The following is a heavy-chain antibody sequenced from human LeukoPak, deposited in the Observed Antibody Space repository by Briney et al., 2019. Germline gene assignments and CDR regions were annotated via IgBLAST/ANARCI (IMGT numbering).Heavy chain of an antibody. CDR3: ARHGSVSSGALV. V-gene: IGHV4-59*08. CDR1: GGSISIYY. Sequence: SETLSLTCTLSGGSISIYYWSWIRHPPGKGLEWIVYIFYSVSTNYNPSLKSRVTISVDTSKNQFSLKLSSVAAADMAVYYCARHGSVSSGALVWGQGTLVTVSS. D-gene: IGHD3-22*01. J-gene: IGHJ4*02. CDR2: IFYSVST.